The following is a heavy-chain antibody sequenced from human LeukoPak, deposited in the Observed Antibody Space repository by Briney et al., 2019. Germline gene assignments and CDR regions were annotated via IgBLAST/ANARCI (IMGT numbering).Heavy chain of an antibody. Sequence: GGSLRLSCAASGFTFSSYAMHWVRQAPGKGLEWVAVISYDGSNKYYADSVKGRFTISRDNSKNTLYLQMNSLRAEDTAVYYCARGGDDISVSPFDPWGQGTLVTVSS. V-gene: IGHV3-30-3*01. CDR1: GFTFSSYA. CDR3: ARGGDDISVSPFDP. J-gene: IGHJ5*02. D-gene: IGHD5-12*01. CDR2: ISYDGSNK.